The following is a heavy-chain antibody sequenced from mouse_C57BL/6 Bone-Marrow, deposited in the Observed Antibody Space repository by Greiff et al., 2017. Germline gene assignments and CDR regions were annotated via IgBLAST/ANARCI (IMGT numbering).Heavy chain of an antibody. CDR3: ARRYYGSGAWFAY. Sequence: VQLQQPGAELVKPGASVKMSCKASGYTFTSYWITWVKQRPGQGLEWIGDIYPGSGSTNYNEKFKSKATLTVDTSSSTAYMQLSSLTSEDSAVYYCARRYYGSGAWFAYWGQGTLVTVSA. V-gene: IGHV1-55*01. CDR1: GYTFTSYW. D-gene: IGHD1-1*01. J-gene: IGHJ3*01. CDR2: IYPGSGST.